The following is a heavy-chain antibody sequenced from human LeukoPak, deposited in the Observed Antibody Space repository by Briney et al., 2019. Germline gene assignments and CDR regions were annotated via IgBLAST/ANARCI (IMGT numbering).Heavy chain of an antibody. CDR2: IYYSGST. V-gene: IGHV4-59*02. J-gene: IGHJ3*02. D-gene: IGHD6-19*01. Sequence: PSETLSLPCTVSGGSVSSYYWSWIRQPPGKGLEWIGFIYYSGSTNYNPSLKSRVIISVDTSKNQFSLKLNSVTAADTAVYYCARFLSDSSGWNADAFDIWGQGTMVTVSS. CDR3: ARFLSDSSGWNADAFDI. CDR1: GGSVSSYY.